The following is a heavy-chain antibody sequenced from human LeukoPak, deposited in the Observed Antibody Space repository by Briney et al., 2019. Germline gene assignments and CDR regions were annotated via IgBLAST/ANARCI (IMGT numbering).Heavy chain of an antibody. V-gene: IGHV1-2*02. CDR1: GYTFTGYY. Sequence: GASVKVSCKASGYTFTGYYMHWVRQAPGQGLEWMGWINPNSGGTNYAQKFQGRVTMTRDTSISTSYMELSRLRSDDTAVYYCAAELYSGTYGRCCSFAFWGQGTPVTVSS. CDR3: AAELYSGTYGRCCSFAF. CDR2: INPNSGGT. D-gene: IGHD1-26*01. J-gene: IGHJ4*02.